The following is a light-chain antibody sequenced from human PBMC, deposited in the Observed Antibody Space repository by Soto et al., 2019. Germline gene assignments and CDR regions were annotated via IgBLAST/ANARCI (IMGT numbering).Light chain of an antibody. CDR1: QSISNW. CDR2: LAS. J-gene: IGKJ1*01. CDR3: QQSNTYSWT. Sequence: IEITQSPSTLSASVGDRVTITCRASQSISNWLAWYQQKPGKAPKLLIYLASSLESGVPSRFSGSGSGTEFTLPISNLQPDDFATYYCQQSNTYSWTFGQGTKVDIK. V-gene: IGKV1-5*03.